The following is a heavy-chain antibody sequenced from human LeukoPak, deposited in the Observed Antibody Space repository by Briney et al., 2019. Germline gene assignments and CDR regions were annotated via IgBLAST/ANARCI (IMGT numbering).Heavy chain of an antibody. CDR3: AKDPSLLLWFGEYEN. CDR2: ISGSGGST. V-gene: IGHV3-23*01. D-gene: IGHD3-10*01. Sequence: PGGSLRLSCAASGFTFSSYAMSWVRQAPGKGLEWVSAISGSGGSTYYADSVKGRFTISRDNSKNTLYLQMNSLRAEDTAVYYCAKDPSLLLWFGEYENWGQGTLVTVSS. CDR1: GFTFSSYA. J-gene: IGHJ4*02.